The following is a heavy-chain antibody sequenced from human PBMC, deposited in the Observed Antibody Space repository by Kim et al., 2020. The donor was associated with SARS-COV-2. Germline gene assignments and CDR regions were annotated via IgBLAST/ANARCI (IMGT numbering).Heavy chain of an antibody. Sequence: ADSVKGRFTISRDNSKNTLYLQMNSLRAEDTAVYYCARDSEVLWFGELRDWGQGTLVTVSS. D-gene: IGHD3-10*01. V-gene: IGHV3-30*01. CDR3: ARDSEVLWFGELRD. J-gene: IGHJ4*02.